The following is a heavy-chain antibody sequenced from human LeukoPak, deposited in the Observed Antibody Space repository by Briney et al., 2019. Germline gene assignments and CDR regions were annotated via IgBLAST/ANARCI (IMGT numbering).Heavy chain of an antibody. V-gene: IGHV6-1*01. J-gene: IGHJ3*01. CDR2: TYYRSKWNN. Sequence: SQTLSLTCAISGDSVSTNSVAWNWIRQSPSRGLEWLGRTYYRSKWNNDYAVSVKSRITINPDTSKNLFSLQLNSLSPDDTALYYCARGRYSGFDLWGQGTMVTVSS. CDR1: GDSVSTNSVA. D-gene: IGHD2-15*01. CDR3: ARGRYSGFDL.